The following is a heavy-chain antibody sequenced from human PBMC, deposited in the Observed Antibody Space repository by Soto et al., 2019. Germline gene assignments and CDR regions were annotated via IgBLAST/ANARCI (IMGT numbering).Heavy chain of an antibody. Sequence: QVQLQESGPGLVQPSQTLPLTCTVSGDSISSGGHYWNWIRQHPGKGLEWIGYIYYSGKTYYNPSLKSRAPLTVDTSKNHFSLKLTSVTAADTAVYYCARDGDGYNNWFESWGQGTLVTVSS. CDR3: ARDGDGYNNWFES. J-gene: IGHJ5*01. D-gene: IGHD5-12*01. V-gene: IGHV4-31*03. CDR1: GDSISSGGHY. CDR2: IYYSGKT.